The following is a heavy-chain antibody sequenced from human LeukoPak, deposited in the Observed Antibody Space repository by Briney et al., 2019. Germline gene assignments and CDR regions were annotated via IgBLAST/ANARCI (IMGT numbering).Heavy chain of an antibody. V-gene: IGHV3-23*01. Sequence: GGSLRLSCAASGFNFNNFAMSWVRQAPGKGPEWLSAMTGPADTTYYAESVEGRFTISRDYSQSMVYLQMNSLRVEDTAIYYCAKGAEIDHWGQGTLVTVSS. CDR3: AKGAEIDH. CDR2: MTGPADTT. CDR1: GFNFNNFA. J-gene: IGHJ4*02.